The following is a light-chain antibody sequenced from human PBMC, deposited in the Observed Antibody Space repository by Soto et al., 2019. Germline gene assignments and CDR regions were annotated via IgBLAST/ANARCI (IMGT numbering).Light chain of an antibody. CDR2: GAS. Sequence: EIVLTQSPGTLSLSPGERATLSCRASQSGSSSYLAWYQQKPGQAPRLLIYGASSRATGIPDRFSGSGSGTDFTLTISRLEPEDFAVYYCQQYGSSSTWTFGQGTKVDIK. V-gene: IGKV3-20*01. CDR3: QQYGSSSTWT. J-gene: IGKJ1*01. CDR1: QSGSSSY.